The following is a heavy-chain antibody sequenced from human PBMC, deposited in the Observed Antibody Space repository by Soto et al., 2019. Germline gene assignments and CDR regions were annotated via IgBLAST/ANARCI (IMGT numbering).Heavy chain of an antibody. CDR1: GGSISSGGYY. V-gene: IGHV4-31*03. D-gene: IGHD3-3*01. CDR3: ARGAYDFWSGYPNTYYYYYYMDV. CDR2: IYYSWST. Sequence: PSETLSLTCTVSGGSISSGGYYWSWIRQHPGKGLEWIGYIYYSWSTYYNPSLKSRVTISVDTSKNQFSLKLSSVTAADTAVYYCARGAYDFWSGYPNTYYYYYYMDVWGKGTTVTVSS. J-gene: IGHJ6*03.